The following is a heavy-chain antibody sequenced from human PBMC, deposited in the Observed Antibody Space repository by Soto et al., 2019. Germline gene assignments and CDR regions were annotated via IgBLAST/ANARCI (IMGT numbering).Heavy chain of an antibody. CDR1: GFTFSSYA. J-gene: IGHJ4*02. Sequence: PGGSLRLSCAASGFTFSSYAMSWVRQAPGKGLEWVSAISGSGGSTYYADSVKGRFTISRDNSKNTLYLQMNSLRAEDTAVYYCAKGRFGVVIPSYFDYWGQGTLVTVSS. D-gene: IGHD3-3*01. CDR3: AKGRFGVVIPSYFDY. V-gene: IGHV3-23*01. CDR2: ISGSGGST.